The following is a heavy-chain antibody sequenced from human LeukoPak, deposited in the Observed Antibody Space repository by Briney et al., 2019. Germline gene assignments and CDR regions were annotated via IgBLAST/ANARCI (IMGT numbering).Heavy chain of an antibody. V-gene: IGHV1-18*01. Sequence: GASVKVSCKASGYTFTSYGISWVRQAPGQGLEWMGWISAYNGNTNYAQKLQGRVTMTTDTSTSTAYMELRSLRSDDTAVYYCAIHYYYYDSSGHFDYWGQGTLSPSPQ. J-gene: IGHJ4*02. CDR1: GYTFTSYG. CDR2: ISAYNGNT. D-gene: IGHD3-22*01. CDR3: AIHYYYYDSSGHFDY.